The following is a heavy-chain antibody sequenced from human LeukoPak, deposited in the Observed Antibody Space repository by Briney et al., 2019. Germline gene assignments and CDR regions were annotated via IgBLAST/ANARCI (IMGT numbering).Heavy chain of an antibody. J-gene: IGHJ4*02. V-gene: IGHV3-23*01. Sequence: PGGSLRLSCAASGFTFKRYHMSWVRQAPGRGLDWVSSIDGGGTNTYYADSVKGRFTISRDNSKNTLYLHMNSLRAEDTAIYFCARDASWNDGRGLDNWGQGTLVTVSS. CDR2: IDGGGTNT. D-gene: IGHD1-1*01. CDR1: GFTFKRYH. CDR3: ARDASWNDGRGLDN.